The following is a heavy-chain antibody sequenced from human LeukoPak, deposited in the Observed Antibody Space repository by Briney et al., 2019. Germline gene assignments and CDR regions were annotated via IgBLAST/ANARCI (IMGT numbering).Heavy chain of an antibody. J-gene: IGHJ4*02. CDR1: GITFRNYY. CDR3: AKGGVSMIRGAAFDS. V-gene: IGHV3-23*01. Sequence: PGGSLRLSCRVSGITFRNYYMSWVRQAPGRGLEWVSDVSGSGNSRYYLDSVEGRFTIYRDNSNNTLYLQMDSLRDEDTAVYYCAKGGVSMIRGAAFDSWGQGTQVIVSS. D-gene: IGHD3-10*01. CDR2: VSGSGNSR.